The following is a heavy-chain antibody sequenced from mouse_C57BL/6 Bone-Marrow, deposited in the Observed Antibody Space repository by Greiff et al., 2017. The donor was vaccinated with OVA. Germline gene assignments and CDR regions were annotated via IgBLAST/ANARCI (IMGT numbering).Heavy chain of an antibody. CDR3: ARSGYYYGSSHYAMDY. CDR2: INPGSGGT. D-gene: IGHD1-1*01. V-gene: IGHV1-54*01. CDR1: GYAFTNYL. Sequence: LVESGAELVRPGTSVKVSCKASGYAFTNYLIEWVKQRPGQGLEWIGVINPGSGGTNYNEKFKGKATLTADKSSSTAYMQLSSLTSEDSAVYFCARSGYYYGSSHYAMDYWGQGTSVTVSS. J-gene: IGHJ4*01.